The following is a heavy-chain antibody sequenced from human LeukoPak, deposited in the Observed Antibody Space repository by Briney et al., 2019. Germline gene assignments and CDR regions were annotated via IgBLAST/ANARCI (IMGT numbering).Heavy chain of an antibody. Sequence: GASVKVSCKASGYTFTSYDINWVRQATGQGLEWMGWMNPNSGNTGYAQKFQGRVTMTRNTSISTAYMELSSLRSEDTAVYYCARRLYCSSTSCYRFAHFDYWGQGTLVTVSS. V-gene: IGHV1-8*01. J-gene: IGHJ4*02. CDR1: GYTFTSYD. CDR2: MNPNSGNT. CDR3: ARRLYCSSTSCYRFAHFDY. D-gene: IGHD2-2*01.